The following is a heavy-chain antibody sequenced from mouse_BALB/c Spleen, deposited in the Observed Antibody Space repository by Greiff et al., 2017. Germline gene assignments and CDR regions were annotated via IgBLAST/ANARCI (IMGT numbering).Heavy chain of an antibody. CDR3: EGYGAY. J-gene: IGHJ3*01. CDR2: ISYSGST. CDR1: GYSITSDYA. D-gene: IGHD1-1*02. Sequence: EVKLQESGPGLVKPSQSLSLTCTVTGYSITSDYAWNWIRQFPGNQLEWMGYISYSGSTSYNPSLKSRISITRDTSKNQFFLQLNSVTTEDTATYYCEGYGAYWGQGTLVTVSA. V-gene: IGHV3-2*02.